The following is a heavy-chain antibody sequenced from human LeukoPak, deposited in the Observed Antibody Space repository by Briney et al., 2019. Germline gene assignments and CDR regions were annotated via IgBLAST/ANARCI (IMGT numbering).Heavy chain of an antibody. CDR1: GYTFTDYY. CDR3: PTAVLAAFGSFSAAH. V-gene: IGHV1-2*02. CDR2: ISPSSGCT. D-gene: IGHD6-25*01. J-gene: IGHJ4*02. Sequence: GASVKVSCKASGYTFTDYYMHWVRQAPGQGLEWMGWISPSSGCTNYAQKFQGRVTITRDTSTDTPYMELSRLRSDDTAMYYCPTAVLAAFGSFSAAHWGRGTLVTVSS.